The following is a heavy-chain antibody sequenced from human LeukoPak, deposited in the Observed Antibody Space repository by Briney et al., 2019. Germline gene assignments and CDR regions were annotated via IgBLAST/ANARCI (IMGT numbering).Heavy chain of an antibody. V-gene: IGHV3-33*01. Sequence: GRSLRLYCAASGFTFSSYGMHWVRQAPGKGLEWVAVIWYDGSNKYYADSVKGRFTISRDNSKNTLYLQMNSLRAEDTAVYSWARGGSGQTNWGQGTLVTVSS. J-gene: IGHJ4*02. CDR1: GFTFSSYG. CDR2: IWYDGSNK. D-gene: IGHD6-19*01. CDR3: ARGGSGQTN.